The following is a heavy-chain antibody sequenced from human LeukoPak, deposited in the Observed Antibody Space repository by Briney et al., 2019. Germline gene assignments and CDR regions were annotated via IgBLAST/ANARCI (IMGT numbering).Heavy chain of an antibody. V-gene: IGHV1-2*02. CDR3: ARHMGGTGYFDY. CDR2: INPNSGGT. CDR1: GYTFTGYY. J-gene: IGHJ4*02. Sequence: GASVKVPCKASGYTFTGYYMHWVRQAPGQGLEWMGWINPNSGGTNYAQKFQGRVTLTRDTSISTAYMELSSLRSDDTAVYYCARHMGGTGYFDYWGQGTLVTVSS. D-gene: IGHD1-26*01.